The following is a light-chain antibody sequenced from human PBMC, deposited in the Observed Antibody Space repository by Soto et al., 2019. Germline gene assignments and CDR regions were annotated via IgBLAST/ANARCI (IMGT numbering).Light chain of an antibody. CDR1: QSISSY. CDR2: ASS. CDR3: QQSYSTPLT. V-gene: IGKV1-39*01. Sequence: DIQMTQSPSSLSASVGDRVTITCRASQSISSYLNWYQQKPGKAPKLLIYASSSLQSGVSSRFSGSGSGTDFTLTISSLQPEEFATDYCQQSYSTPLTCGGGTKVDIK. J-gene: IGKJ4*01.